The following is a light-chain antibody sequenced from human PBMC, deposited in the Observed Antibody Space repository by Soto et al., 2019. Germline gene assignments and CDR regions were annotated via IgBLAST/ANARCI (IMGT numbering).Light chain of an antibody. CDR2: GAS. V-gene: IGKV3-20*01. Sequence: EIVLTQSPGTLSLSPGERATLSCRASQSVSSSYLAWYQQKPGQAPRLLIYGASSRATDIPDRFSGRGSGTDFTLTISRLEPEDFAVYYCHQYNNWQTFGQGTKVDIK. CDR1: QSVSSSY. CDR3: HQYNNWQT. J-gene: IGKJ1*01.